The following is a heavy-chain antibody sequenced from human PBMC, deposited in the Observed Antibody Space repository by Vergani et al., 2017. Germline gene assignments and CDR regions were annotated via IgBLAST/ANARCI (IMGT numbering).Heavy chain of an antibody. V-gene: IGHV3-30-3*01. J-gene: IGHJ6*03. CDR1: GFTLSSYA. CDR3: ARNQYSSSWYATPFYYYYYMDV. CDR2: ISYDGSNK. Sequence: QVQLVESGGGVVQPGRSLRLSCAAPGFTLSSYAMHWVRQAPGKGLEWVAVISYDGSNKSYADSVKGRFTISRDNSRTTLYLQMNSLRAEDTAVYYCARNQYSSSWYATPFYYYYYMDVWGKGTTVTVSS. D-gene: IGHD6-13*01.